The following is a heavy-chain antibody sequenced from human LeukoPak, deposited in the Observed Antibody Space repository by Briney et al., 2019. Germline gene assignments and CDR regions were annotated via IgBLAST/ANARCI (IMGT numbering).Heavy chain of an antibody. V-gene: IGHV4-59*01. D-gene: IGHD4-17*01. J-gene: IGHJ4*02. CDR2: VHYSGTA. Sequence: SEALSLTCTASDGSITNYDWSWVRQPPGKGLEFIGHVHYSGTADYNPSLKSRVTISIDTSKKHFFLKLKSVTAADTAVYYCARGYGDFRVEGRYFHSWGQGTLVTVSS. CDR3: ARGYGDFRVEGRYFHS. CDR1: DGSITNYD.